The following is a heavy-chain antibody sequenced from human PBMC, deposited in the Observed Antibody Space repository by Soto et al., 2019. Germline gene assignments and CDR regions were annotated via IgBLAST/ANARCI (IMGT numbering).Heavy chain of an antibody. D-gene: IGHD5-18*01. J-gene: IGHJ4*02. CDR3: AKDRGLWSPQGQDY. CDR2: ISGSGGST. CDR1: GFTFSSYA. Sequence: PGGSLRLSCAASGFTFSSYAMSWVRQAPGKGLEWVPAISGSGGSTYYADSVKGRFTISRDNSKNTPYLQMNSLRAEDTAVYYCAKDRGLWSPQGQDYWGQGTLVTVSS. V-gene: IGHV3-23*01.